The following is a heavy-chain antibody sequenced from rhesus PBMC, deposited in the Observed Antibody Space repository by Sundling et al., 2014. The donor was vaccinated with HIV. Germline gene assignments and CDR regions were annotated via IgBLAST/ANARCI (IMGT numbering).Heavy chain of an antibody. CDR2: MYGSGRT. Sequence: QVQLQESGPGLVKPSETLSLTCAVSDYSISSGYCWGWIRQPPGKGLEWMGDMYGSGRTAYNPSLKSRITISKDTSKNQFSLRLTSVTAADTAVYYCAREGSGSWKGALDSWGQGVVVTVSS. V-gene: IGHV4-99*02. J-gene: IGHJ6*01. CDR1: DYSISSGYC. CDR3: AREGSGSWKGALDS. D-gene: IGHD6-25*01.